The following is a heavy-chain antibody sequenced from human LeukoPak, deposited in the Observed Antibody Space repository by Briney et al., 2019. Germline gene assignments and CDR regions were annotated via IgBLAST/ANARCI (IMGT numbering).Heavy chain of an antibody. J-gene: IGHJ4*02. CDR3: ARGQEGSGSYCSFDY. V-gene: IGHV4-34*01. Sequence: SKTLSLTCAVYGGSFSGYYWSWIRQPPGKGLEWIGEINHSGSTTYNPSLKSRVTISVDTSKNQFSLKLSSVTAANTAVYYCARGQEGSGSYCSFDYLGEGTIVTVSS. CDR1: GGSFSGYY. D-gene: IGHD3-10*01. CDR2: INHSGST.